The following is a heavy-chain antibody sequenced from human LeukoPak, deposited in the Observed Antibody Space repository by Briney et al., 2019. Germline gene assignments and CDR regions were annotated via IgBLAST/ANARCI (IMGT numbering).Heavy chain of an antibody. J-gene: IGHJ4*02. V-gene: IGHV4-39*01. CDR2: IFHTGKT. Sequence: SETLSLTCDVSGGSISTEVYWWGWLRQPPGKGLEWIGIIFHTGKTHDNPSLKSRVSMSVDTSENQFSLSLSAVTAADTAVYYCARQMGVGVWALDYWGQGTPVTVSS. CDR1: GGSISTEVYW. CDR3: ARQMGVGVWALDY. D-gene: IGHD3-16*01.